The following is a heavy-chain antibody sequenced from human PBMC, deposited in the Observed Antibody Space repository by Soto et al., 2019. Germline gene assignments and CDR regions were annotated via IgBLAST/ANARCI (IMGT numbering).Heavy chain of an antibody. V-gene: IGHV3-30-3*01. CDR3: AREGDTAMVTGYYYGMDV. Sequence: QVQLVESGGGVVQPGRSLRLSCAASGFTFSSYAMHWVRQAPGKGLEWVAVISYDGSNKYYADSVKGRFTISRDNSKNPLYLQMNSLRAEDTAVYYCAREGDTAMVTGYYYGMDVWGQGTTVTVSS. CDR2: ISYDGSNK. CDR1: GFTFSSYA. J-gene: IGHJ6*02. D-gene: IGHD5-18*01.